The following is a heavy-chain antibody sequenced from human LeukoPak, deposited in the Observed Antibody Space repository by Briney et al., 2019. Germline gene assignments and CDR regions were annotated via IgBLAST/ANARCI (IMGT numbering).Heavy chain of an antibody. CDR2: IYPGDSDT. V-gene: IGHV5-51*01. CDR3: ARQGGDYYDSSGYYY. D-gene: IGHD3-22*01. CDR1: GYSFTSYW. J-gene: IGHJ4*02. Sequence: GESLKISCKGSGYSFTSYWIGWVRQMPGKGLEGMGIIYPGDSDTRYSPSFQGQVTISADKSISTAYLQWSSLKASDTAMYYCARQGGDYYDSSGYYYWGQGTLVTVSS.